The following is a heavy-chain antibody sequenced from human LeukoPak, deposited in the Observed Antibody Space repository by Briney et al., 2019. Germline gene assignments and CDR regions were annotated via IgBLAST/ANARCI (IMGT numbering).Heavy chain of an antibody. CDR3: TTYTMGAFDS. J-gene: IGHJ4*02. CDR1: GVTFSNAW. CDR2: IKSKSDGGTT. D-gene: IGHD3-10*01. V-gene: IGHV3-15*01. Sequence: GGSLRLSCAASGVTFSNAWMSWVRQAPGKGLEWVGRIKSKSDGGTTDYDTPVKGRFTISRDDSKNTVYLQMNSLKTEDTAMFYCTTYTMGAFDSWGQGTLVTVSS.